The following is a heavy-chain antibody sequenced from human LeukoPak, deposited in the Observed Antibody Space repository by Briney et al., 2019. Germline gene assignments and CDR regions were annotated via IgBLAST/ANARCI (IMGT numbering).Heavy chain of an antibody. J-gene: IGHJ4*02. Sequence: ASVKVSCKASGYTFTSYDINWVRQATGQGLEWMGWMNPNSGNTGYAQKFQGRVTMTRNTSISTAYMELSSLRSEDTAVYYCARGSYCSSTSCAWDFDYWGQGTLVTVSS. D-gene: IGHD2-2*01. V-gene: IGHV1-8*01. CDR2: MNPNSGNT. CDR1: GYTFTSYD. CDR3: ARGSYCSSTSCAWDFDY.